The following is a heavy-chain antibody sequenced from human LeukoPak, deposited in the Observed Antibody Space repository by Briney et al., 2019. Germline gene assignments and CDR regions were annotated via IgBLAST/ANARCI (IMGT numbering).Heavy chain of an antibody. CDR2: ISDSGVST. J-gene: IGHJ4*02. Sequence: PGGSLRLSCAASGFTFSSYAMTWVRQAPGKGLEWVSAISDSGVSTYYADSVKGRFTISRDNSKNTLYLQMNSLRAEDTAVYYCAKDVIGYYDSSGKVNYWGQGTLVTVSS. D-gene: IGHD3-22*01. CDR3: AKDVIGYYDSSGKVNY. CDR1: GFTFSSYA. V-gene: IGHV3-23*01.